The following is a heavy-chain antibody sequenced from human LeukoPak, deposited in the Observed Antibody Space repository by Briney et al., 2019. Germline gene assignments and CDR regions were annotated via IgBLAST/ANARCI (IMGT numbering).Heavy chain of an antibody. V-gene: IGHV3-66*01. CDR3: ARASYDFWSGYDY. Sequence: PGGSLRLSCAASGFTVSANYMSWVRQAPGKGLERVSVIYSGGGTYYADSVKGRFTISRDNSKNTLYLQINSLRAEDTAVYYCARASYDFWSGYDYWGQGTLVTVSS. D-gene: IGHD3-3*01. CDR1: GFTVSANY. J-gene: IGHJ4*02. CDR2: IYSGGGT.